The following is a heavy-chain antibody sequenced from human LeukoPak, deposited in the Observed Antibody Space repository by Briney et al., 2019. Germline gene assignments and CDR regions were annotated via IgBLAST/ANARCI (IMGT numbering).Heavy chain of an antibody. D-gene: IGHD6-13*01. CDR3: AKQGGYIAPLAL. J-gene: IGHJ4*02. Sequence: PSETLSLTCTVSGGSIRSYYWSWVRQPPGKVLEWIGYISYSGNTNYNPSLKHRVPIPVDTSKNQFSLRLSSVTAADTAVYYCAKQGGYIAPLALWGQGTPVTVST. CDR1: GGSIRSYY. CDR2: ISYSGNT. V-gene: IGHV4-59*08.